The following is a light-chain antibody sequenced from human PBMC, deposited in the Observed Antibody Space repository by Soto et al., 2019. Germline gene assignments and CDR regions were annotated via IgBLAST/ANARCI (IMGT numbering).Light chain of an antibody. Sequence: ENVLTQSPGTLSLSPGERATLSCRATQSLSSTHLAWYQQKPGQSPRLLMYEAYRRATGIPDRFSGSGSGTDFTLTIRRLEPEHFAVYYCHQFGSSPYPFGPGTTVDLK. CDR1: QSLSSTH. CDR3: HQFGSSPYP. V-gene: IGKV3-20*01. CDR2: EAY. J-gene: IGKJ3*01.